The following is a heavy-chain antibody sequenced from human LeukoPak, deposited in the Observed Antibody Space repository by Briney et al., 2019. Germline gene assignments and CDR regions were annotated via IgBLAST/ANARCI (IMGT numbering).Heavy chain of an antibody. Sequence: PVKVSCKASGGTLSSYAISWVRQAPGQGLECMGRIIPTLDIATYAQKFQGRVTITADKSTSTAYMELSSLSSEDTAVYYCARDQGVTDPPPYGLDVWGQGTTVTVSS. V-gene: IGHV1-69*04. J-gene: IGHJ6*02. CDR1: GGTLSSYA. CDR2: IIPTLDIA. D-gene: IGHD3-10*01. CDR3: ARDQGVTDPPPYGLDV.